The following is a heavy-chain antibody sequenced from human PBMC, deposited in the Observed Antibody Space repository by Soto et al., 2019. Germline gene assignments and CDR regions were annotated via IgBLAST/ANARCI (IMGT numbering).Heavy chain of an antibody. J-gene: IGHJ4*02. Sequence: PGGSLRLSCAASGFTFSSYGMHWVRQAPGKGLEWVAVISYDGSNKYYADSVKGRFTISRDNSKNTLYLQMNSLRAEDTAVYYCAKDSAITMIVVVTGPDYWGQGTLVTVSS. D-gene: IGHD3-22*01. CDR1: GFTFSSYG. CDR3: AKDSAITMIVVVTGPDY. CDR2: ISYDGSNK. V-gene: IGHV3-30*18.